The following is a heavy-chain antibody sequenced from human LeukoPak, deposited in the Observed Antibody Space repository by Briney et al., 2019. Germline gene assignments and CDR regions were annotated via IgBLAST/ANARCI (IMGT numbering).Heavy chain of an antibody. Sequence: PSENLSLTCAVYGGSLNGYYWSWIRQPPGKGLEWIGEINHSGSTNYNPSLKSRVTISVDPSKNQFSLKLSSVTAADTAVYYCARGWMGFDWGQGTMATVST. J-gene: IGHJ3*01. V-gene: IGHV4-34*01. D-gene: IGHD3-10*01. CDR3: ARGWMGFD. CDR2: INHSGST. CDR1: GGSLNGYY.